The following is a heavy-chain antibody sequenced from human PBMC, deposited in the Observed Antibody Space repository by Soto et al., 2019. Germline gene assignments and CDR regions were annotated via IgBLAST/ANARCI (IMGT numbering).Heavy chain of an antibody. V-gene: IGHV3-30*18. D-gene: IGHD1-26*01. CDR2: ISYDGGNE. Sequence: GGSLRLSCAGSGFTFSSYGIHWVRQAPGKGLEWVALISYDGGNEKYTESVKDRFTIPRDDSHNVAYLQMSSLRTEDTAMYYCAKDRYSGTYPTDFDYWGQGSLVTVS. CDR1: GFTFSSYG. J-gene: IGHJ4*02. CDR3: AKDRYSGTYPTDFDY.